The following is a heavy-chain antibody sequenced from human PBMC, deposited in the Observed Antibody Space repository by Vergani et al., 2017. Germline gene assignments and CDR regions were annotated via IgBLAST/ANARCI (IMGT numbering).Heavy chain of an antibody. V-gene: IGHV3-23*04. CDR1: GFTVSSNY. CDR2: ISGSGGST. J-gene: IGHJ4*02. Sequence: EVQLVESGGGLVQPGGSLRLSCAASGFTVSSNYMSWVRQAPGKGLEWVSAISGSGGSTYYADSVKGRFTISRDNSKNTLYLQMNSLRAEDTAVYYCARHPTWIQLWFYGYWGQGTLVTVSS. CDR3: ARHPTWIQLWFYGY. D-gene: IGHD5-18*01.